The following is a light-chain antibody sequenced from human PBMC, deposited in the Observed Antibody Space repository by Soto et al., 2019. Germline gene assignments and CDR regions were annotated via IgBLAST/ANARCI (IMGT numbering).Light chain of an antibody. Sequence: DVQLTQSPSTLPASVGDRVAITCQATQSIFNYLNWFQQRPGKAPQLLISDASQLEPGVPSRFSGQRSGTDFTLTISSLQPEDVATYYCQKYNSAPFTFGPGTKVDIK. CDR1: QSIFNY. CDR2: DAS. V-gene: IGKV1-27*01. CDR3: QKYNSAPFT. J-gene: IGKJ3*01.